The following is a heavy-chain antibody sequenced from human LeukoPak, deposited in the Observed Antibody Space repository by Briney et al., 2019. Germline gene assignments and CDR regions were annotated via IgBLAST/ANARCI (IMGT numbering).Heavy chain of an antibody. J-gene: IGHJ1*01. V-gene: IGHV4-59*08. D-gene: IGHD3-22*01. CDR1: GGSISSYY. CDR3: ARQESYYDSSDYIEYFQH. CDR2: IYYSGST. Sequence: SETLSLTCTVSGGSISSYYWSWIRQPPGKGLEWIGYIYYSGSTNYNPSLKSRVTISVDTSKNQFSLKLSSVTAADTAVYYCARQESYYDSSDYIEYFQHWGQGTLVTVSS.